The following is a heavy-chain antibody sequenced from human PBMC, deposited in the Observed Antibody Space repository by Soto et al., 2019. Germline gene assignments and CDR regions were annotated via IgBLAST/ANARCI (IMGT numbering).Heavy chain of an antibody. CDR1: GGSISSGGYY. Sequence: SETLSLTCTVSGGSISSGGYYWSWIRQHPGRGLEWIGYIYYSGSTYYNPSLKSRVTISVDTSKNQFSLKLSSVTAADTAVYYCARCYYDSSGYNWFDPWGQGTLVTVSS. J-gene: IGHJ5*02. D-gene: IGHD3-22*01. CDR2: IYYSGST. CDR3: ARCYYDSSGYNWFDP. V-gene: IGHV4-31*03.